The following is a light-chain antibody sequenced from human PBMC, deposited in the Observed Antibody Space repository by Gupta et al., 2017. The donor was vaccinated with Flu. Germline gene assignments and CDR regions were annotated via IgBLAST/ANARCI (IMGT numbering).Light chain of an antibody. J-gene: IGLJ2*01. V-gene: IGLV1-44*01. CDR3: AAWDDSLSGVV. Sequence: QSVLTQPPSASGTPGQRVTISRSVTCSTTGDKPVNWYQQLPGTAPTLLIYSNNQRPSGVPDRFSGSKSGTSASLAISGLQSEDEADYYCAAWDDSLSGVVFGGGTKLTVL. CDR2: SNN. CDR1: CSTTGDKP.